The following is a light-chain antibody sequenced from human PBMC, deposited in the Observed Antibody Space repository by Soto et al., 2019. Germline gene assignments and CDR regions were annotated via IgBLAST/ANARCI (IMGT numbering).Light chain of an antibody. CDR1: QRVTSNY. CDR3: QQYGTSPRT. V-gene: IGKV3-20*01. CDR2: GAF. Sequence: EFGLTQSPGTLSFSPGERATFSCRAGQRVTSNYFAWYQRKPGQAPRLLIYGAFKRATGIPDRFSGMGSGTDFTLTIGKTETEKWALYCCQQYGTSPRTFCQGTKV. J-gene: IGKJ1*01.